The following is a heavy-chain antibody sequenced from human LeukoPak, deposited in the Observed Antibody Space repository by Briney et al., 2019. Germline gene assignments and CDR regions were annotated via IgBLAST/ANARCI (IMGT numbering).Heavy chain of an antibody. CDR2: IYYSGST. J-gene: IGHJ4*02. CDR1: DGSISNYY. D-gene: IGHD4-23*01. V-gene: IGHV4-59*08. Sequence: SETLSLTCTVSDGSISNYYWSWIRQSPGKGLEWIGYIYYSGSTNYNPSLKSRVTISVDTSKNQFSLKLSSVTAADTAVYYCARQDYGGNEAGGWMDYWGQGTLVTVSS. CDR3: ARQDYGGNEAGGWMDY.